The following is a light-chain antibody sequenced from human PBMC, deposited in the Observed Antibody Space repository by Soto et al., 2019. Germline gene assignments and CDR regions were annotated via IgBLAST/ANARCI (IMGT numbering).Light chain of an antibody. V-gene: IGKV3-20*01. J-gene: IGKJ1*01. Sequence: EIVLTQSPGTLSLSPGERATLSCRASQSVSSSYLAWHQQKPGQAPRLLIYGASSRATGIPDSFSGSGSGTDFTLTISRLEPEDFAVYYCQQYDRSPWTFGQGTKVEIK. CDR2: GAS. CDR3: QQYDRSPWT. CDR1: QSVSSSY.